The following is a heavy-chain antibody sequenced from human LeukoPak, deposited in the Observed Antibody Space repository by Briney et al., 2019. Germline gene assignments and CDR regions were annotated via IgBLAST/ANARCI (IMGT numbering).Heavy chain of an antibody. CDR1: GYTLTELS. J-gene: IGHJ4*02. D-gene: IGHD3-22*01. CDR3: ATYPTYYYDSCGYPPFDY. CDR2: FDPEDGET. V-gene: IGHV1-24*01. Sequence: ASVKVSCKVSGYTLTELSMHWVRQAPGKGLEWMGGFDPEDGETIYAQKFQGRVTMTEDTSTDTAYMELSSLRSEDTAVYYCATYPTYYYDSCGYPPFDYWGQGTLVTVSS.